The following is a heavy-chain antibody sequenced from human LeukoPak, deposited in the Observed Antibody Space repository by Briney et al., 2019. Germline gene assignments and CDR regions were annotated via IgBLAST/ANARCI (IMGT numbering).Heavy chain of an antibody. CDR2: ISGSGGST. V-gene: IGHV3-23*01. CDR1: GFTFSSYA. CDR3: AKDRGPLQSNLDY. J-gene: IGHJ4*02. Sequence: GGSLRLSCAASGFTFSSYAMSWVRQAPGKGLEWVSAISGSGGSTYYADSVKGRFTISRDNSKNTLYLQMNSLRTEDTAVYYCAKDRGPLQSNLDYWGQGTLVTVSS. D-gene: IGHD3-10*01.